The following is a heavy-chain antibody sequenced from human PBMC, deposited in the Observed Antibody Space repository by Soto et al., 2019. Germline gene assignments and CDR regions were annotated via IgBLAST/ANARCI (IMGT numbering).Heavy chain of an antibody. Sequence: PSETLSLTCAVYDGSSNNYYWSWIRQPPGKGLEWIGEINHSGSTNYDASLKSRVTISEDTSKKQFSLELRFVTAADTAVYYCARGGLVRRDLDYWGLGTLVTVSS. CDR3: ARGGLVRRDLDY. V-gene: IGHV4-34*01. J-gene: IGHJ4*02. CDR2: INHSGST. D-gene: IGHD3-10*01. CDR1: DGSSNNYY.